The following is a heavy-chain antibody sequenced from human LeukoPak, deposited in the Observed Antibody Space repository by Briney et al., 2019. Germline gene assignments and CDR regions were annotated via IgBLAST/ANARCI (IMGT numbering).Heavy chain of an antibody. D-gene: IGHD6-19*01. J-gene: IGHJ4*02. Sequence: PSETLSLTCAVYGGSFSGYYWSWIRQPPGKGLEWIGKINHSGSTNYNPSLKSRVTISVDTSKNQFSLKLSSVTAADTAVYYCARDASSGWFLDYWGQGTLVTVSS. CDR2: INHSGST. CDR1: GGSFSGYY. CDR3: ARDASSGWFLDY. V-gene: IGHV4-34*01.